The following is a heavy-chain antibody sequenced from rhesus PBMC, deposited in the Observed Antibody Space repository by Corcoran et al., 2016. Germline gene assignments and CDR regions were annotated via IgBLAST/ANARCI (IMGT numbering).Heavy chain of an antibody. D-gene: IGHD5-30*01. V-gene: IGHV4S14*01. Sequence: QVQPQESGPGLVKPSETLSLTCAVSGYSISSDYHPNWIRQPAGKGLEWIGRIYGSGGNTYLNPSLKSRVTLSVDTSKNQFSLRLSSVTAADTAVYYCAAYRDGYSFFDSWGQGVLVTVSS. J-gene: IGHJ4*01. CDR2: IYGSGGNT. CDR3: AAYRDGYSFFDS. CDR1: GYSISSDYH.